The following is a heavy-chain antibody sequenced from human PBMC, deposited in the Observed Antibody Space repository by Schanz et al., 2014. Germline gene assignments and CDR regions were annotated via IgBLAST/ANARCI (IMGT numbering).Heavy chain of an antibody. CDR3: AKGLGTRSNNFDY. D-gene: IGHD6-13*01. J-gene: IGHJ4*02. V-gene: IGHV3-7*01. Sequence: VQLVESGGGLVQPGGSLRLSCAASQFSFSDCWVDWVRQPPGKGLEWVASTNEDGHEKSYVDSVQGRFTISRDNSKNTLYLQINSLRTEDTAVFYCAKGLGTRSNNFDYWGQGTLVTVSS. CDR2: TNEDGHEK. CDR1: QFSFSDCW.